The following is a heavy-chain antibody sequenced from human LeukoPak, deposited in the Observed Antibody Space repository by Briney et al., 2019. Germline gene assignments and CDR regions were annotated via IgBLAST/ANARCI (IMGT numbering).Heavy chain of an antibody. CDR3: AKSIRYGGNGPNDY. CDR1: GFTFSSYA. CDR2: ISGSGGST. V-gene: IGHV3-23*01. J-gene: IGHJ4*02. Sequence: GGSLRLSCAASGFTFSSYAMSWVRQAPGKGLEWVSAISGSGGSTYYADSVKGRFTISRDNSKNTLYLQMNSLRAEDTAVYYCAKSIRYGGNGPNDYWGQGTLVTVSS. D-gene: IGHD4-23*01.